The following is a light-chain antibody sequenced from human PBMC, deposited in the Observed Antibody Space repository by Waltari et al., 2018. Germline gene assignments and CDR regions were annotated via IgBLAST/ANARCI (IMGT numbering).Light chain of an antibody. J-gene: IGKJ4*01. Sequence: DIQLTQSPSFLSASVGDRVTITCRASPGISSYLAWFQQKPGKAPNHLIYAASTLQSGVPSRFSGSGSGTDFTLTISSLQPEDFATYYCQQLDSYPLTFGGGTKVEIK. CDR1: PGISSY. CDR3: QQLDSYPLT. CDR2: AAS. V-gene: IGKV1-9*01.